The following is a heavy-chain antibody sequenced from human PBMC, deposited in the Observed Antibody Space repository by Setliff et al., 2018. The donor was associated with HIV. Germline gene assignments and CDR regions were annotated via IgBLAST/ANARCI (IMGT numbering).Heavy chain of an antibody. J-gene: IGHJ3*02. CDR2: IWYDGGSK. CDR1: GFTFSSYG. CDR3: ASVEMATISAFDI. D-gene: IGHD5-12*01. V-gene: IGHV3-33*08. Sequence: GGSLRLSCAASGFTFSSYGMHWVRQAPGKGLEWVAVIWYDGGSKYYADSVKGRFIISRDNSKNTLYLQMNSLRAEDTAVYYCASVEMATISAFDIWGQGTMVTVSS.